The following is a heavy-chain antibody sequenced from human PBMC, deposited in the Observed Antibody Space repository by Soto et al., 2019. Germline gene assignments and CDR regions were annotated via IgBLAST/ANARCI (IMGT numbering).Heavy chain of an antibody. CDR2: IKHDGSEK. Sequence: PGGSLRLSCAASGFTFSSYWMSWVRQAPGKGLEWVANIKHDGSEKYYVDSVKGRFTISRDNAKNSLYLQMNSLRAEDTAVYYCARDMPTPNYYDSSGYYYSAFDIWGQGTMVTVSS. CDR3: ARDMPTPNYYDSSGYYYSAFDI. D-gene: IGHD3-22*01. CDR1: GFTFSSYW. J-gene: IGHJ3*02. V-gene: IGHV3-7*01.